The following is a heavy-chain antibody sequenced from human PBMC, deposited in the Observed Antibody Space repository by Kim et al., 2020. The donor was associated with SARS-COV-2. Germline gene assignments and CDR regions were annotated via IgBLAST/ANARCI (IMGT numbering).Heavy chain of an antibody. D-gene: IGHD2-8*01. Sequence: SETLSLTCTVSGGSISSYYWSWIRQPPGKGLEWIGYIYYSGSTNYNPSLKSRVTISVDTSKNQFSLKLSSVTAADTAVYYCARRRREVWNGVSVVENWCDPWGQGTRVTVSS. CDR2: IYYSGST. J-gene: IGHJ5*02. CDR1: GGSISSYY. V-gene: IGHV4-59*08. CDR3: ARRRREVWNGVSVVENWCDP.